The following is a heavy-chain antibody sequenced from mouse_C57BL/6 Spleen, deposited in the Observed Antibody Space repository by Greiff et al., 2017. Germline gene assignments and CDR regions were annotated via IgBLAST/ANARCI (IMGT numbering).Heavy chain of an antibody. CDR1: GYTFTSYW. CDR3: ARGGGNYLYFDY. CDR2: IHPNSGST. Sequence: QVQLQQPGAELVKPGASVKLSCKASGYTFTSYWMHWVKQRPGQGLEWIGMIHPNSGSTNYNEKFKSKATLTVDKSSSPAYMKLSSLTSEDSAVYYCARGGGNYLYFDYWGQGTTLTVSS. J-gene: IGHJ2*01. V-gene: IGHV1-64*01. D-gene: IGHD2-1*01.